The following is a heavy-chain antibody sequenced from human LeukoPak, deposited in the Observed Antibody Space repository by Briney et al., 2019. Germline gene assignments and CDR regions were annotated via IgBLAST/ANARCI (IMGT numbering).Heavy chain of an antibody. Sequence: GGSLRLSCAASGFTFSTFAMSWVRQAPGKGLERVSVMSGSGGSGTYYADSVKGRFTISRDNSKNTVYLQMNSLRVEDTAVYYCGRGGPPGYDPFDYWGQGTLVTVSS. J-gene: IGHJ4*02. CDR2: MSGSGGSGT. V-gene: IGHV3-23*01. D-gene: IGHD5-12*01. CDR3: GRGGPPGYDPFDY. CDR1: GFTFSTFA.